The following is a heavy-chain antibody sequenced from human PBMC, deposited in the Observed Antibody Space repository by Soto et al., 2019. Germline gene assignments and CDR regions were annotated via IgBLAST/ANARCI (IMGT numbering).Heavy chain of an antibody. CDR1: GYTFTSYG. CDR3: ARVKQLWPPNLIDY. V-gene: IGHV1-18*01. Sequence: ASVKVSCKASGYTFTSYGISWVRQAPGQGLEWMGWISAYNGNTNYAQKLQGRVTMTTDTSTSTAYMELRSLRSDDTAVYYCARVKQLWPPNLIDYWGQGTLVTVSS. D-gene: IGHD5-18*01. CDR2: ISAYNGNT. J-gene: IGHJ4*02.